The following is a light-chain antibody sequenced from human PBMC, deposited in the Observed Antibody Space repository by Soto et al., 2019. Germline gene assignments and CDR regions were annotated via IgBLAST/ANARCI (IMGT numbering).Light chain of an antibody. V-gene: IGKV1-5*03. CDR1: ESVSGW. CDR2: QAS. J-gene: IGKJ1*01. Sequence: DIQMTQSPSTLSASVGDRVTITCRASESVSGWLAWYQQKPGRTPKLLIYQASTLETGVPSRFSGSGSGTEFTLTISSLQPDDFATYYCQQYNAYSQAFGQGTKV. CDR3: QQYNAYSQA.